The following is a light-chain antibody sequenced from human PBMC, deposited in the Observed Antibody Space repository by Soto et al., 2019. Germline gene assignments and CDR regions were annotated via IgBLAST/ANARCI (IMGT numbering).Light chain of an antibody. J-gene: IGKJ1*01. CDR2: GAA. CDR3: QQYNKWPPT. V-gene: IGKV3-15*01. CDR1: QSVSSN. Sequence: EIVMTQSPATLSVSPGERATLSCRASQSVSSNLAWYQQKPGQAPRLLIFGAATRATGVPARFSGSGSGAEFTLTISSLQSEDFAVYYCQQYNKWPPTFGHGTKVDIK.